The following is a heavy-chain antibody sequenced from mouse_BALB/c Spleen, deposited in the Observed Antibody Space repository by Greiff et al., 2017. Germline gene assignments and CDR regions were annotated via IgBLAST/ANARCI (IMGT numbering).Heavy chain of an antibody. CDR1: GFSLTSYG. Sequence: VQGVESGPGLVAPSQSLSITCTVSGFSLTSYGVHWVRQPPGKGLEWLGVIWAGGSTNYNSALMSRLSISKDNSKSQVFLQMNSLQTDDTAMYSGARYSTTAPAGFAYWGQGILVTVSA. D-gene: IGHD1-2*01. CDR2: IWAGGST. CDR3: ARYSTTAPAGFAY. V-gene: IGHV2-9*02. J-gene: IGHJ3*01.